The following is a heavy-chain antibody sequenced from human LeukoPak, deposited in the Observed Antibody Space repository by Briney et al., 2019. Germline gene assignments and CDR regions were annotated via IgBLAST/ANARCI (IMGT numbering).Heavy chain of an antibody. CDR2: ISYDGSNK. CDR1: GFTFSSYA. J-gene: IGHJ4*02. CDR3: ARARVVGATKYYFDY. Sequence: AGGSLRLSCAASGFTFSSYAMHWVRQAPGKGLEWVAVISYDGSNKYYADSVKGRFTISRDNSKNTLYLQMNSLRAEDTAVYYCARARVVGATKYYFDYWGQGTLVTVSS. V-gene: IGHV3-30-3*01. D-gene: IGHD1-26*01.